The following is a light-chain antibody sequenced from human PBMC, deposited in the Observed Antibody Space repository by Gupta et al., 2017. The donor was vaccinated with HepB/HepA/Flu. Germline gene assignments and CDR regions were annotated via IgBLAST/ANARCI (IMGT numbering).Light chain of an antibody. CDR3: QQYNTYPCS. CDR1: QSISGW. J-gene: IGKJ2*04. V-gene: IGKV1-5*03. CDR2: KAS. Sequence: DIQMTQSPSTLSASVGDRVTITCRASQSISGWLAWYQQKPGKAPELLIYKASILQSEVPSRFSGSGSGTEFTLTISSLQPDDFATYYCQQYNTYPCSFGQGTKLEIK.